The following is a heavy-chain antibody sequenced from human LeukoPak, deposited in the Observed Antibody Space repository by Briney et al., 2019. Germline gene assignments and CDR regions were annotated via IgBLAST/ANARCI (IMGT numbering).Heavy chain of an antibody. D-gene: IGHD3-10*01. J-gene: IGHJ4*02. V-gene: IGHV3-21*01. CDR3: ARVRDYYGSGPNDY. CDR2: ISSSSSYI. CDR1: GFSFSAHY. Sequence: GGSLRLSCALSGFSFSAHYIDWVRQAPGKGLEWVSSISSSSSYIYYADSVKGRFTISRDNAKNSLYLQMNSLRAEDTAVYYCARVRDYYGSGPNDYWGQGTPVTVSS.